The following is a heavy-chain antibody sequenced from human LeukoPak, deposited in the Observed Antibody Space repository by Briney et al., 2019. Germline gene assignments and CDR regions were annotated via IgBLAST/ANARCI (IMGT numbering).Heavy chain of an antibody. V-gene: IGHV3-7*01. CDR1: GFTFNTLW. D-gene: IGHD1-7*01. Sequence: GGSLRLSCAASGFTFNTLWMSWVRQAQGKGLEWVANINEGGSAEYYEESVKGRFTISRDNAENSVHLQMNSLRAEDTAVYYCARDWELSRDYWGQGTLVTVSS. CDR3: ARDWELSRDY. CDR2: INEGGSAE. J-gene: IGHJ4*02.